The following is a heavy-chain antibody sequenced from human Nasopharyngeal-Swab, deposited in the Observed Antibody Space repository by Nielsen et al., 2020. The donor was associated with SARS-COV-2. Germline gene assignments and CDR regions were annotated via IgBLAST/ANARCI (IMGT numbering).Heavy chain of an antibody. CDR3: ASGGIAARGYYYYGMDV. CDR2: INPSGGST. Sequence: ASVKVSCKASGYTFTSYYMHWVRQAPGQGLEWMGIINPSGGSTSYAQKFQGRVTMTRDTSTSTVYMELSSLRSEDTAVYYCASGGIAARGYYYYGMDVWGQGTTVTVSS. J-gene: IGHJ6*02. CDR1: GYTFTSYY. D-gene: IGHD6-6*01. V-gene: IGHV1-46*01.